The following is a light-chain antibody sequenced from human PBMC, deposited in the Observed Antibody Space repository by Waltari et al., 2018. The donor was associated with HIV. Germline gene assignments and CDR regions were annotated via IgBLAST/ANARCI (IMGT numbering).Light chain of an antibody. V-gene: IGKV2D-29*01. J-gene: IGKJ5*01. Sequence: IVMTQTPLSLSVTPGQPASISCKSSESLLHSDGKTYLFWYLQKAGQPPQLLIFDVSTRFSGVPDRFSGSGSGTDFTLRISRVEAGDVGIYYCMQSMKLPLTFGQGTRLDIK. CDR1: ESLLHSDGKTY. CDR2: DVS. CDR3: MQSMKLPLT.